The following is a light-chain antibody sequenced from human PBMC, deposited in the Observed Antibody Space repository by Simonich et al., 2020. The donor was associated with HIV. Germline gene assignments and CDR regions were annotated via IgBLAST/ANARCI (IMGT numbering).Light chain of an antibody. CDR1: QGISSY. CDR3: QQYYSYPLT. CDR2: AAS. Sequence: IQMTQSPSSLSASTGDIVTITCRASQGISSYLALYKQKPGKAPKLLIYAASTLQSGVPSRFSDSGSGTDFTLTISCLQSEDFATYYCQQYYSYPLTFGGGTKVEIK. J-gene: IGKJ4*01. V-gene: IGKV1-8*01.